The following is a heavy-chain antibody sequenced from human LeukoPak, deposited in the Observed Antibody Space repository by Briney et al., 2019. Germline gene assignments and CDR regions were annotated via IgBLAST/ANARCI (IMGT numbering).Heavy chain of an antibody. D-gene: IGHD3-22*01. CDR3: ARGGYYDTPGPPDAFDI. Sequence: ASVKVSCKASGYTFTSYGISWVRQAPGQGLEWMGWISAYNGNTNYAQKLQGRVTMTTDTSTSTAYMELRSLRSDDTAVYYCARGGYYDTPGPPDAFDIWGQGTMVTVSS. CDR2: ISAYNGNT. V-gene: IGHV1-18*01. CDR1: GYTFTSYG. J-gene: IGHJ3*02.